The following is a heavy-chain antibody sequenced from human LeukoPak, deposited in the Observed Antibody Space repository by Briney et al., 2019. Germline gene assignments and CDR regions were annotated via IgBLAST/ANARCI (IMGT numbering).Heavy chain of an antibody. D-gene: IGHD3-3*01. CDR2: VSGSGNST. J-gene: IGHJ4*02. V-gene: IGHV3-23*01. Sequence: GTLSLTCAVSGGSISSSNWWSWVRQAPGKGLEWVSSVSGSGNSTFHADSVKGRFTISRDNSKNTLSLQMNSLRAEDTAVYYCAKNDPRDKYDFWSAFYPRFFGFWGQGTLVTVSS. CDR1: GGSISSSN. CDR3: AKNDPRDKYDFWSAFYPRFFGF.